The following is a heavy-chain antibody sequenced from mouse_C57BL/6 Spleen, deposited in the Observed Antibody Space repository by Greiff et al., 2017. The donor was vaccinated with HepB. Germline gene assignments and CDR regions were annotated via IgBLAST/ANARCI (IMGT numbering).Heavy chain of an antibody. V-gene: IGHV1-62-2*01. Sequence: VQLQQSGAELVKPGASVKLSCKASGYTFTEYTIHWVKQRSGQGLEWIGWFYPGSGSIKYNEKFQDKATLTADKSSSTVYMELSRLTSEDSAVYFCARHGCPSYYGSSLYAMDYWGQGTSVTGSS. CDR2: FYPGSGSI. J-gene: IGHJ4*01. D-gene: IGHD1-1*01. CDR3: ARHGCPSYYGSSLYAMDY. CDR1: GYTFTEYT.